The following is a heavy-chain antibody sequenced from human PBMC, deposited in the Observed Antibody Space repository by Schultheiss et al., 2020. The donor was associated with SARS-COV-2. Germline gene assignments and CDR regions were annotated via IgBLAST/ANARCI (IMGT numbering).Heavy chain of an antibody. CDR1: GGSISSYY. D-gene: IGHD1-26*01. J-gene: IGHJ5*02. CDR2: IYYSGST. CDR3: ARALGGSPGRWFDP. V-gene: IGHV4-59*01. Sequence: SQTLSLTCTASGGSISSYYWNWIRQPPGKGLEWIGYIYYSGSTNYNPSLKSRVTISVDTSKNQFSLKLSSVTAADTAVYYCARALGGSPGRWFDPWGQGTLVTVAS.